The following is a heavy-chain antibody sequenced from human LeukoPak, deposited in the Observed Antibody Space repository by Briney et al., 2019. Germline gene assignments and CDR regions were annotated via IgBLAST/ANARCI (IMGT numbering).Heavy chain of an antibody. CDR3: ARGGVGGYDYFDS. CDR2: ITYSGST. V-gene: IGHV4-30-4*01. Sequence: SETLSLTCTVSGGSISSDDYYWSWIRQPPGKGLEWIGHITYSGSTDYSPSLRSRVTMSVDTSKNQFSLKLNSVTAAETAMYFCARGGVGGYDYFDSWGQGTLVAVSS. CDR1: GGSISSDDYY. J-gene: IGHJ4*02. D-gene: IGHD5-12*01.